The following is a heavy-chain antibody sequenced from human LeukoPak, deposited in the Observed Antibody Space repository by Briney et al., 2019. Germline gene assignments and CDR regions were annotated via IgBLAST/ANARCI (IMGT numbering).Heavy chain of an antibody. J-gene: IGHJ4*02. CDR3: ARDNYDNSGYYFDY. D-gene: IGHD3-22*01. CDR2: IYHSGRT. Sequence: NWFRQPPGKGLEWIGEIYHSGRTNYTPSLKGRVTISVDKSKNQLSLKLSSVTAADTAVYYCARDNYDNSGYYFDYWGQGTLVTVSS. V-gene: IGHV4-4*02.